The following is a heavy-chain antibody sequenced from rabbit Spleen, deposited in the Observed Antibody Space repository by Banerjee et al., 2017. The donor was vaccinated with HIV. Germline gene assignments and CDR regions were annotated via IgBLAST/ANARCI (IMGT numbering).Heavy chain of an antibody. CDR1: GFSFSSSYW. V-gene: IGHV1S40*01. CDR3: ARGSAAMTMVITGYYLSL. D-gene: IGHD2-1*01. CDR2: IDAGSSGTT. J-gene: IGHJ4*01. Sequence: QSLEESGGDLVKPGASLTLTCTASGFSFSSSYWICWVRQAPGKGLEWIACIDAGSSGTTYYASWAKGRFTVSKTSSTTVTLQLNSLTAADTATYFCARGSAAMTMVITGYYLSLWGPGTLVTVS.